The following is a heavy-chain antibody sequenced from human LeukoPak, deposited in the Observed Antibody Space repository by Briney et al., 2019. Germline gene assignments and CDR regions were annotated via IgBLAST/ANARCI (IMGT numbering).Heavy chain of an antibody. V-gene: IGHV4-34*01. CDR1: GGSFSGYY. CDR2: INHSGST. CDR3: AGMVRDPQFDY. J-gene: IGHJ4*02. D-gene: IGHD3-10*01. Sequence: KASETLSLTCAVYGGSFSGYYWSWIRQPPGKGLEWIGEINHSGSTNYNPSLKSRVTISVDTSKNQFSLKLSSVTAADTAVYYCAGMVRDPQFDYWGQGTLVTVSS.